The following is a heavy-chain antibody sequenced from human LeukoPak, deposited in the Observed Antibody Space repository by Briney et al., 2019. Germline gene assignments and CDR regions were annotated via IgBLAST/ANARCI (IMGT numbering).Heavy chain of an antibody. V-gene: IGHV5-51*01. CDR3: ARLTSYCSGGSCYSAYYYYMDV. CDR2: IYPGDSDT. Sequence: AEPLKISCKGSGYSFTSYWIGWVRQMPRKGLEWMGIIYPGDSDTRYSPSFQGQVTISADKSISTAYLQWSSLKASDTAMYYCARLTSYCSGGSCYSAYYYYMDVWGKGTTVSVSS. J-gene: IGHJ6*03. CDR1: GYSFTSYW. D-gene: IGHD2-15*01.